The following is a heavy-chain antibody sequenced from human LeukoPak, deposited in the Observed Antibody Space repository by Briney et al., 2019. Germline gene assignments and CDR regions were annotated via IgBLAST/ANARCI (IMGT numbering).Heavy chain of an antibody. J-gene: IGHJ3*02. CDR3: ANLGNYYDSSGYPFDI. V-gene: IGHV3-30*02. CDR2: IRYDGSNK. D-gene: IGHD3-22*01. Sequence: GGSLRLSCAASGFTFSSYGMHWVRQAPGKGLEWVAFIRYDGSNKYYADSVKGRFTISRDNSKNTLYQQMNSLRAEDTAVYYCANLGNYYDSSGYPFDIWGQGTMATVSS. CDR1: GFTFSSYG.